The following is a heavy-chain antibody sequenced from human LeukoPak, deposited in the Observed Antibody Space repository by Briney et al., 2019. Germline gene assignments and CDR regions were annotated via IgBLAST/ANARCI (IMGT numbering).Heavy chain of an antibody. CDR2: IYYSGST. Sequence: SETLSLTCTVSGGSISSSSYYWGWIRQPPGKGLEWIGSIYYSGSTYYNPSLKSRVTISVDTSKNQFSLKLSSVTAADTAVYYWARDPPERWLEHGGAFYIWGQGTMVTVSS. CDR1: GGSISSSSYY. J-gene: IGHJ3*02. CDR3: ARDPPERWLEHGGAFYI. V-gene: IGHV4-39*07. D-gene: IGHD1/OR15-1a*01.